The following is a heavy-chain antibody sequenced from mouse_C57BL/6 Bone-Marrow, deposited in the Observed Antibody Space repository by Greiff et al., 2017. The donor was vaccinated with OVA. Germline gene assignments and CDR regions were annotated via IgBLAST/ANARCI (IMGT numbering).Heavy chain of an antibody. CDR1: GYTFTSYW. Sequence: VKLMESGAELVKPAASVKLSCKASGYTFTSYWMHWVKQRPGQGLEWIGMIHPNSGSTNYNEKFKSKATLTVDKSSSTAYMQLSSLTSEDTAVYYCTTGSGEGYWGQGTTLTVSS. CDR3: TTGSGEGY. V-gene: IGHV1-64*01. D-gene: IGHD2-14*01. J-gene: IGHJ2*01. CDR2: IHPNSGST.